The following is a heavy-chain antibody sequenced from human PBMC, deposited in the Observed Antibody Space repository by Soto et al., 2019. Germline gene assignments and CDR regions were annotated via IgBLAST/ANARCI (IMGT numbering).Heavy chain of an antibody. J-gene: IGHJ4*02. CDR2: IDANSADT. CDR1: GYTFTDYK. D-gene: IGHD2-15*01. Sequence: ASVKVSCKTPGYTFTDYKIHWVRQAPGQGLEWMGWIDANSADTKYAQSFRGRVTMTRDTPIRTAYMELSSLRSDDTAVYYCARWLYGYRFDFWGQGTLVTVSS. CDR3: ARWLYGYRFDF. V-gene: IGHV1-2*02.